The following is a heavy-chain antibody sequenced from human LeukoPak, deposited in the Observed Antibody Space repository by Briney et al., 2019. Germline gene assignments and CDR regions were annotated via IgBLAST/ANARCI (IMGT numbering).Heavy chain of an antibody. J-gene: IGHJ4*02. CDR1: GFTFSDYY. Sequence: GGSPRLSCAASGFTFSDYYMSWIRQAPGKGLEWVSYISSSGSTIYYADSVKGRFTISRDNAKNSLYLQMNSLRAEDTAVYYCARSPFDWLSMGYFDYWGQGTLVTVSS. CDR3: ARSPFDWLSMGYFDY. CDR2: ISSSGSTI. D-gene: IGHD3-9*01. V-gene: IGHV3-11*01.